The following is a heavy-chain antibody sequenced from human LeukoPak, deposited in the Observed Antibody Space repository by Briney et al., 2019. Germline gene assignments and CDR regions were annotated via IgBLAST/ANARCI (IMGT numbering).Heavy chain of an antibody. D-gene: IGHD3-3*01. CDR3: ARGQVSLWSHFDY. CDR2: ISSTSKYI. V-gene: IGHV3-21*01. Sequence: GGSLRLSCAASGFTFSTYSMNWVRQAPGKGLEWVSSISSTSKYIYYADSVKGRFTISRDDAKNSLYLQMNSLRAEDTAVYYCARGQVSLWSHFDYWGQGTLVTVSS. CDR1: GFTFSTYS. J-gene: IGHJ4*02.